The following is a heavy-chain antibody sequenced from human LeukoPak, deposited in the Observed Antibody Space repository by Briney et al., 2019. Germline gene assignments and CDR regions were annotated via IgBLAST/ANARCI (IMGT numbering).Heavy chain of an antibody. D-gene: IGHD5-12*01. Sequence: ASVKVSCKASGYTFTSYGISWVRQAPGQGLEWMGWISAYNGNTNYAQKLQGRVTMTTDTSTSTAYMELRSLRSDDTAVYYCARDFGGYDSGYYYYYGMDVWGQGTTVTVSS. CDR3: ARDFGGYDSGYYYYYGMDV. CDR2: ISAYNGNT. V-gene: IGHV1-18*01. CDR1: GYTFTSYG. J-gene: IGHJ6*02.